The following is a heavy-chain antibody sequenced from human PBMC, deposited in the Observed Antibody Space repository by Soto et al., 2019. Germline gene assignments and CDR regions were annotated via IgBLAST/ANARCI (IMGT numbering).Heavy chain of an antibody. CDR3: AKDGNPIPYLTGYYRLGWFDP. CDR1: GFTFSSYA. D-gene: IGHD3-9*01. J-gene: IGHJ5*02. V-gene: IGHV3-23*01. CDR2: ISGSGGST. Sequence: PXECLTLSCAASGFTFSSYAMSWVRQAPGKGLEWVSAISGSGGSTYYADSVKGRFTISRDNSKNTLYLQMNSLRAEDTAVYYCAKDGNPIPYLTGYYRLGWFDPWGQGTLVTVSS.